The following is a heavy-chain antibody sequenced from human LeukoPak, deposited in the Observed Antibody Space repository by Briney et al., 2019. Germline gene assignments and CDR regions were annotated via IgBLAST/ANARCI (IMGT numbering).Heavy chain of an antibody. D-gene: IGHD2-21*02. CDR3: ARVTKPHVVATV. Sequence: SETLSLTCTVSGGSISSDDYYWSWIRQPPGKGLEWIGYIYYSGSTYYNPPLKSRITISVDTSKNQFSLNLSSVTAADTAVYYCARVTKPHVVATVWGQGTLVTVSS. V-gene: IGHV4-30-4*01. J-gene: IGHJ4*02. CDR1: GGSISSDDYY. CDR2: IYYSGST.